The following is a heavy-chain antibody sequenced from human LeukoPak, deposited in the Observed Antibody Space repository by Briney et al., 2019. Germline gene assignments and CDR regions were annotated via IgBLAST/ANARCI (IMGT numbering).Heavy chain of an antibody. CDR2: IKQDGSEK. V-gene: IGHV3-7*01. J-gene: IGHJ5*02. Sequence: GGSLRLSCAASGFIFSSYWMSWVRQAPGKGLEWVANIKQDGSEKYYVDSVKGRFTISRDNAKNSVYLQMNSLRAEDTAVYYCARDCCTGGRNTFDPWGQGTLVTVSS. CDR3: ARDCCTGGRNTFDP. D-gene: IGHD2-8*02. CDR1: GFIFSSYW.